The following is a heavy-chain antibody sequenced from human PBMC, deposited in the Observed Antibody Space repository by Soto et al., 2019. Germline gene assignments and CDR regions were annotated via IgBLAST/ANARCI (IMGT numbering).Heavy chain of an antibody. CDR2: INHSGST. J-gene: IGHJ5*02. V-gene: IGHV4-34*09. CDR1: GGSSVDFG. CDR3: ARERPDGSRLDP. D-gene: IGHD6-13*01. Sequence: PSETQCPPWTVAGGSSVDFGWRWIPQPPGKGLEWIGEINHSGSTNYNPSLKSRVTISVDTSKNQFSLKLSSVTAADTAVYYCARERPDGSRLDPWGQGTLVTVSS.